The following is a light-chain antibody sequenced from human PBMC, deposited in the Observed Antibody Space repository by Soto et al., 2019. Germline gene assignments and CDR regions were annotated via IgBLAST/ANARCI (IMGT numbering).Light chain of an antibody. J-gene: IGLJ2*01. CDR1: SSNIGSNT. V-gene: IGLV1-44*01. CDR3: AAWDDSLNAV. CDR2: SNN. Sequence: QSVPTQPPSASGTPGQRVTISCSGSSSNIGSNTVNWYQQLPGTAPKLLIYSNNQRPSGVPDRFSGSKSGTSASLAISGLQSEDEADYYCAAWDDSLNAVFGGGTKLTVL.